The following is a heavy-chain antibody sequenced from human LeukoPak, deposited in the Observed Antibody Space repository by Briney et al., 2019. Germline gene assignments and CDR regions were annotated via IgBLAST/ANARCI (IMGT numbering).Heavy chain of an antibody. CDR2: ISYDGSNK. J-gene: IGHJ4*02. V-gene: IGHV3-30*03. Sequence: PGGSLRLSCAASGFTFSSYGMHWVRQAPGKGLEWVALISYDGSNKYYADSLKGRFTISRDNSKNTPYLQMNSLRPEDTAVYYCATDSAGRVTMVRGPLDYWGQGTLVTVSS. CDR1: GFTFSSYG. D-gene: IGHD3-10*01. CDR3: ATDSAGRVTMVRGPLDY.